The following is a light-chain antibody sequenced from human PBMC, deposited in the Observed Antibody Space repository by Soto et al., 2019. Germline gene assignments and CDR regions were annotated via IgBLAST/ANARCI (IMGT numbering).Light chain of an antibody. Sequence: EIVLTQSPGTLSLSPGERATLSCRASQSVSSSYLAWYQQKPGQAPRLLIYGVSRRATGIPDRFSGSGSGTDFTLTITRLEPEDFAVYYCQQYGRSRTFGRGTKVDIK. CDR3: QQYGRSRT. CDR1: QSVSSSY. CDR2: GVS. J-gene: IGKJ1*01. V-gene: IGKV3-20*01.